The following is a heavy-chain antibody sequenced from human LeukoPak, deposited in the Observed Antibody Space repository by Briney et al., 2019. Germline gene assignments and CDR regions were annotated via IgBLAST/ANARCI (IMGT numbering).Heavy chain of an antibody. Sequence: SETLSLTCAVYGGSFSGYYWSWIRQPAGKGLEWIGRIYTSGSTKYNPSLKRRVTISVDTSKNQFSLKLSSVTAADTAVYYCARTYCGGDCRGYYYYYYMDVWGKGTTVTISS. D-gene: IGHD2-21*02. CDR3: ARTYCGGDCRGYYYYYYMDV. J-gene: IGHJ6*03. CDR2: IYTSGST. CDR1: GGSFSGYY. V-gene: IGHV4-59*10.